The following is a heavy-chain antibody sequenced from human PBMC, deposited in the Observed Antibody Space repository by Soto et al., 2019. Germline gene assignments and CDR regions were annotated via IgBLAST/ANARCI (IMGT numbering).Heavy chain of an antibody. CDR2: IKAKNAGATT. CDR1: GFTLSDAW. CDR3: ATEGGYSGSNLYGAY. J-gene: IGHJ4*02. V-gene: IGHV3-15*01. D-gene: IGHD1-26*01. Sequence: EVQLVESGGGLAEPGGSLRLSCAGSGFTLSDAWMAWVRQAPRKGLEWVGRIKAKNAGATTDYATSVRGRFTISTDDSENTLYLQMNSLKTEDTSVYYCATEGGYSGSNLYGAYWGQGILVTVSS.